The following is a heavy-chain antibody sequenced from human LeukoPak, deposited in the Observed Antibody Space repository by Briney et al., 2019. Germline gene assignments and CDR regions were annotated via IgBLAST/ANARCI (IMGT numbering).Heavy chain of an antibody. Sequence: GGSLRLSCAASGFTFSSYSMNWVRQAPGKGLEWVSYISGSSSTIYYADSVKGRFTISRDNAKNSLYLQMNSLRAEDTAVYHCASGLEYYYDSSGYYFDYWGQGTLVTVSS. CDR2: ISGSSSTI. V-gene: IGHV3-48*01. CDR1: GFTFSSYS. J-gene: IGHJ4*02. CDR3: ASGLEYYYDSSGYYFDY. D-gene: IGHD3-22*01.